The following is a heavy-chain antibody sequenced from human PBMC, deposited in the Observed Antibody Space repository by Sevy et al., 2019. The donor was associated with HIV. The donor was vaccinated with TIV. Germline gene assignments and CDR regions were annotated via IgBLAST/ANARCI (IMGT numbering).Heavy chain of an antibody. J-gene: IGHJ5*02. CDR1: GGTFSSYA. CDR2: IIPIFGTA. D-gene: IGHD6-13*01. CDR3: ARGGSSSWYVDNWFDP. Sequence: ASVKVSCKASGGTFSSYAISRVRQAPGQGLEWMGRIIPIFGTANYAQKFQGRVTITADESTSTAYMELSSLRSEDTAVYYCARGGSSSWYVDNWFDPWGQGTLVTVSS. V-gene: IGHV1-69*13.